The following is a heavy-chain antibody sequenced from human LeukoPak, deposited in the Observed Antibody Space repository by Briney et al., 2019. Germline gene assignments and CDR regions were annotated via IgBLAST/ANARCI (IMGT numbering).Heavy chain of an antibody. D-gene: IGHD6-13*01. CDR2: INPSGGST. J-gene: IGHJ4*02. CDR3: ARDRLKSSSWYEEYYFDY. Sequence: ASVKVSCKASGYTFTSYYMHWVRQAPGQGLEWMGIINPSGGSTSCAQKFQGRVTMTRDTSTSTVYTELSSLRSEDTAVYYCARDRLKSSSWYEEYYFDYWGQGTLVTVSS. CDR1: GYTFTSYY. V-gene: IGHV1-46*01.